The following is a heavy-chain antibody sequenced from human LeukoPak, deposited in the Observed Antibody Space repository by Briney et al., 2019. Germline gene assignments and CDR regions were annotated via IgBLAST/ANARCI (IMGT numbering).Heavy chain of an antibody. CDR2: INHSGST. D-gene: IGHD7-27*01. V-gene: IGHV4-34*01. CDR3: ARRPYLGYYFDY. J-gene: IGHJ4*02. CDR1: GGSFSGYY. Sequence: PSETLSLTCAVYGGSFSGYYWSWIRQPPGKGLEWIGEINHSGSTNYNPSLKSRVTISVDTSKNQFSLKLSSVTAADTAVYYCARRPYLGYYFDYWGQGTLVTVSS.